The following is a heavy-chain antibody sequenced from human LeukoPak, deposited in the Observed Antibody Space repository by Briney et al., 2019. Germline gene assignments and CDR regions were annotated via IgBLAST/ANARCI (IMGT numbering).Heavy chain of an antibody. Sequence: PGGSLRLSCAASGFTVSSNYMSWVRQAPGKGLEWVAVISYDGSNKYYADSVKGRFTISRDNAKNTLYLQMNSLRAEDTAVYYCARGYSGYFYYWGQGTLVTVSS. CDR3: ARGYSGYFYY. D-gene: IGHD5-12*01. J-gene: IGHJ4*02. CDR2: ISYDGSNK. CDR1: GFTVSSNY. V-gene: IGHV3-30*03.